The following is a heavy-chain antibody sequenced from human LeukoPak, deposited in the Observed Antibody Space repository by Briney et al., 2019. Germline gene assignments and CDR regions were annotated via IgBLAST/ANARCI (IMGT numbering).Heavy chain of an antibody. D-gene: IGHD6-13*01. V-gene: IGHV3-23*01. CDR3: AKALGFRDPPSSSWYRSLYYYGMDV. CDR1: GGSISSYY. CDR2: ISGSGGST. Sequence: PSETLSLTCTVSGGSISSYYWSWVRQAPGKGLEWVSAISGSGGSTYYADSVKGRFTISRDNSKNTLYLQMNSLRAEDAAVYYCAKALGFRDPPSSSWYRSLYYYGMDVWGQGTTVTVSS. J-gene: IGHJ6*02.